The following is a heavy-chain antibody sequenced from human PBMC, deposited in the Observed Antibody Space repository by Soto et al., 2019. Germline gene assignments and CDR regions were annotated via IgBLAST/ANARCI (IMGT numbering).Heavy chain of an antibody. J-gene: IGHJ5*02. Sequence: SGPTLVNPTQTLTLTCTFSGFSLSTSGVGVGWIRQPPGKALEWLALIYWNDDKRYSPSLKSRLTITKDTSKNQVVLTMTNMDPVDTATYYCAHRRLVDSPILNWFDTWGQGTLVTVSS. CDR3: AHRRLVDSPILNWFDT. CDR2: IYWNDDK. CDR1: GFSLSTSGVG. V-gene: IGHV2-5*01. D-gene: IGHD2-15*01.